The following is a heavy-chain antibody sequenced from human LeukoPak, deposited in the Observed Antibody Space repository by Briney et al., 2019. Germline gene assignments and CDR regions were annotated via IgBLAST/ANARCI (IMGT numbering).Heavy chain of an antibody. CDR3: ARGPLQSAWLVGVY. J-gene: IGHJ4*02. D-gene: IGHD6-19*01. CDR1: GFTFSSYG. Sequence: PGGSLRLSCAASGFTFSSYGMHWVRQAPGKGLEWVAVIWYDGSNKYYADSVKGRFTISRDNSKNTLYLQMNSLRAEDTAVYYCARGPLQSAWLVGVYWGQGTLVTVSS. CDR2: IWYDGSNK. V-gene: IGHV3-33*01.